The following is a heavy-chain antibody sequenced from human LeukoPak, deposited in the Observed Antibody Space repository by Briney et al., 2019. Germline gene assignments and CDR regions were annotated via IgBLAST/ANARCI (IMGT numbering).Heavy chain of an antibody. Sequence: PGGSLRLSCAASGFTFSSYSMNWVRQAPGTGLEWGSYISSSSSPISSADSVKGRFTISRDNAKNSLYLQMNSLRAEDTAVYFFSRVKPAYDILTGSFDYWGQGTLVTVSS. CDR2: ISSSSSPI. J-gene: IGHJ4*02. CDR1: GFTFSSYS. V-gene: IGHV3-48*04. D-gene: IGHD3-9*01. CDR3: SRVKPAYDILTGSFDY.